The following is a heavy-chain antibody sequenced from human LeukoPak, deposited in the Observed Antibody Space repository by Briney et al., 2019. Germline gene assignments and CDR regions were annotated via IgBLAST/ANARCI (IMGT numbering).Heavy chain of an antibody. Sequence: IYFSGIPYYHPSLKSRVTISVYTSKNQFSLKLSSVTAADTAVYYCARDIVVVPAANGFDYWGQGTLVTVSS. D-gene: IGHD2-2*01. CDR2: IYFSGIP. CDR3: ARDIVVVPAANGFDY. V-gene: IGHV4-39*02. J-gene: IGHJ4*02.